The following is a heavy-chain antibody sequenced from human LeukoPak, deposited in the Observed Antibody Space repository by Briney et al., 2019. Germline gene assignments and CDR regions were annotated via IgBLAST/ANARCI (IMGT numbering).Heavy chain of an antibody. Sequence: SETLSLTCTVSGYSISSGYYWGWIRQPPGKGLEWIGSIYHSGSTYYNPSLKSRVTISVDTSKNQFSLKLSSVTAADTAVYYCARVGLRDYYYDSSGYKNWFDPWGQGTLVTVSS. J-gene: IGHJ5*02. CDR2: IYHSGST. CDR3: ARVGLRDYYYDSSGYKNWFDP. V-gene: IGHV4-38-2*02. CDR1: GYSISSGYY. D-gene: IGHD3-22*01.